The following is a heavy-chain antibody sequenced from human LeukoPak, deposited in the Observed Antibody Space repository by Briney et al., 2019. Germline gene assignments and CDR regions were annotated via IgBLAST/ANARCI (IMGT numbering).Heavy chain of an antibody. V-gene: IGHV4-34*01. Sequence: PSETLSLTCAVYGGSFSGYYWSWIRQPPGKGLEWIGEINHSGSTNYNPSLKSRVTISVDTSKNQFSLKLSSVTAADTAVYYCARSIAARPGAGFLLIRFDYWGQGTLVTVSS. CDR2: INHSGST. CDR3: ARSIAARPGAGFLLIRFDY. CDR1: GGSFSGYY. J-gene: IGHJ4*02. D-gene: IGHD6-6*01.